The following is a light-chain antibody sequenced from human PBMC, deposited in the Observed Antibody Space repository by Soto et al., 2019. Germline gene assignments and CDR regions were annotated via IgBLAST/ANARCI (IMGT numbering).Light chain of an antibody. Sequence: DVQMTQSPSSLSASVGDRVNITCWASESISTYFTWYQQKPGKAPKLLIYSASVLQTGVPSRFSGSGAGTDFTLTISNLQPEDFATYYCQQSYTTPWKFGQGTKVEIK. V-gene: IGKV1-39*01. CDR3: QQSYTTPWK. CDR2: SAS. J-gene: IGKJ1*01. CDR1: ESISTY.